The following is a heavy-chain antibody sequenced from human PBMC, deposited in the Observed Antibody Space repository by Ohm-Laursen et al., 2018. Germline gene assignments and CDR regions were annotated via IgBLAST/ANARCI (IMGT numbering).Heavy chain of an antibody. CDR3: ARNTYSGSYYWYFDL. V-gene: IGHV4-39*01. J-gene: IGHJ2*01. CDR2: IYYSGST. CDR1: GGSISSSSYY. D-gene: IGHD1-26*01. Sequence: SETLSLTCTVSGGSISSSSYYWGWIRQPPGKGLEWIGSIYYSGSTHYNPSLKSRVTISVDTSKSHFSLKLRSVTAADTAVYYCARNTYSGSYYWYFDLWGRGTLVTVSS.